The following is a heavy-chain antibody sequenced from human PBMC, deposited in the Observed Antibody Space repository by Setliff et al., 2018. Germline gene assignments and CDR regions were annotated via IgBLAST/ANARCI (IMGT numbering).Heavy chain of an antibody. CDR1: GDSIGRGGFH. J-gene: IGHJ5*02. CDR2: IDTSGRT. V-gene: IGHV4-61*02. CDR3: ARDYQGGWFAP. Sequence: SETLSLTCTVSGDSIGRGGFHWSWVRQPAGKGLEWIGRIDTSGRTQDNLALKSRVTISIDMSKKQFSLKVTSVTAADTAVYYGARDYQGGWFAPWGQGIMVTVSS. D-gene: IGHD3-16*01.